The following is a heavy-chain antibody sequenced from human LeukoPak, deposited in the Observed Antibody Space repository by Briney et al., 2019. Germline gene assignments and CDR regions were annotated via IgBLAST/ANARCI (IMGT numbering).Heavy chain of an antibody. CDR2: IYYSGST. D-gene: IGHD6-13*01. J-gene: IGHJ4*02. CDR3: ARNTAALSHTTI. V-gene: IGHV4-59*08. CDR1: GGSISSYY. Sequence: SETLSLTCTVSGGSISSYYWSWIRQPPGKGLEWIGYIYYSGSTKYKPSLKSRVNISVDTSKNQCFLELSSVTAADTAVYYCARNTAALSHTTIWGQGTLVTVFS.